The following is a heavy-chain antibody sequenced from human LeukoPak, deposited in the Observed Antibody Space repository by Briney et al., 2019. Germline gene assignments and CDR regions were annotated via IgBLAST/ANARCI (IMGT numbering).Heavy chain of an antibody. CDR2: IYSGGGT. CDR3: ARDPDSSSWYYYFDY. Sequence: GGSLRLSCAASGFTVSSNYISWVRQAPGKGLEWVSVIYSGGGTNYADSVKGRFTISRDNSKNTLYLQMNSLRAEDTAVYYCARDPDSSSWYYYFDYWGQGTLVTVSS. J-gene: IGHJ4*02. D-gene: IGHD6-13*01. CDR1: GFTVSSNY. V-gene: IGHV3-53*01.